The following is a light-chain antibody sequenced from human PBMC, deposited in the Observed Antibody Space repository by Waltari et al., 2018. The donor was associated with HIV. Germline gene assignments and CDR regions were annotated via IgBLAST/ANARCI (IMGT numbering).Light chain of an antibody. CDR2: EVS. CDR3: SSYRSSNTWV. Sequence: SALTQPASVSGSPGQSITISCTGPSSDMGGYHYFSRSQLRTDQAPKLMIYEVSGRPSGVSNRFSGSKSGNTASLTISGLQAEDEADYYCSSYRSSNTWVFGGGTKVTVL. V-gene: IGLV2-14*01. CDR1: SSDMGGYHY. J-gene: IGLJ2*01.